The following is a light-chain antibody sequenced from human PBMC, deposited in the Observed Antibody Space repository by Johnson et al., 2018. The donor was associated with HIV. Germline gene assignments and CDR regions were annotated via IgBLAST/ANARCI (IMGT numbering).Light chain of an antibody. J-gene: IGLJ1*01. V-gene: IGLV1-51*02. Sequence: QSVLTQPPSVSAAPGQKVTISSSGSSSNIGNNYVSWYQQLPGTAPKLLIYENNKRPSGIPDRFSGSKSGTSATLGITGLQTGDEADYYCGTWDSSLSAFYVFGTGTKVTVL. CDR1: SSNIGNNY. CDR2: ENN. CDR3: GTWDSSLSAFYV.